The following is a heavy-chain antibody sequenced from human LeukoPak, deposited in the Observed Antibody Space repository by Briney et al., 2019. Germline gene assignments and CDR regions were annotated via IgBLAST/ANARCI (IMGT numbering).Heavy chain of an antibody. CDR1: GFTFSSYA. V-gene: IGHV3-21*06. J-gene: IGHJ4*02. Sequence: PGGSLRPSCVASGFTFSSYAMSWVRQAPGKGLEWVSVISSSSTYIYYADSVKGRFTISRDNAKNSLYLQMNSLRAEDTAVYYCARVSTAVSLAIDYWGQGTLVTVST. CDR3: ARVSTAVSLAIDY. D-gene: IGHD6-13*01. CDR2: ISSSSTYI.